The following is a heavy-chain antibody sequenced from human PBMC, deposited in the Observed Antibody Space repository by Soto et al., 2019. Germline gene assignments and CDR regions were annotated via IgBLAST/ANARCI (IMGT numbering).Heavy chain of an antibody. V-gene: IGHV4-39*01. Sequence: SETLSLTCTVSGGSISSSSYYWGWIRQPPGKGLEWIGSIYYSGSTYYNPSLKSRVTISVDTAKNQFSLKLSSVTAADTDVYYCARQSGSVAGYYFDYWGQGTLVTVSS. CDR2: IYYSGST. D-gene: IGHD6-19*01. CDR3: ARQSGSVAGYYFDY. J-gene: IGHJ4*02. CDR1: GGSISSSSYY.